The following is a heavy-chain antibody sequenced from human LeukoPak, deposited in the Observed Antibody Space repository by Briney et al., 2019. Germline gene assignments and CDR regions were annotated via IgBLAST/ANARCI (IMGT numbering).Heavy chain of an antibody. Sequence: SETLSLTCTVSGASISSYYWSWIRQPPGKGLEWIGYIYYSGSTNYNPSLKSRVTTSVDTSKNQFSLKLSSVTAADTAVYSCARAGLFDSSAYPYDAFDMWGQGTMVTVSS. J-gene: IGHJ3*02. V-gene: IGHV4-59*01. CDR2: IYYSGST. CDR1: GASISSYY. D-gene: IGHD3-22*01. CDR3: ARAGLFDSSAYPYDAFDM.